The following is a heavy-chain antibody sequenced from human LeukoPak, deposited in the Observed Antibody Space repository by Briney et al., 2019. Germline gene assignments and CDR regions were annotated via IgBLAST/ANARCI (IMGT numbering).Heavy chain of an antibody. CDR1: GGSISSSSYY. J-gene: IGHJ4*02. D-gene: IGHD3-22*01. V-gene: IGHV4-39*07. CDR2: IYYSGST. Sequence: SETLSLTCTVSGGSISSSSYYWGWIRQPPGKGLEWIGSIYYSGSTYYNPSLKSRVTISVDTSKNQFSLKLSSVTAADTAVYYCASLSRYYYDSSGYYRYYFDYWGQGTLVTVSP. CDR3: ASLSRYYYDSSGYYRYYFDY.